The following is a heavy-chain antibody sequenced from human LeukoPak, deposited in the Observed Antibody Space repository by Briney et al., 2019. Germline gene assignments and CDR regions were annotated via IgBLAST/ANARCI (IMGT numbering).Heavy chain of an antibody. Sequence: GRSLRLSCAASGFTFSSYGMHWVRQAPGKGLEWVSAISGSGGSTYYADSVKGRFTISRDNSKNTLYLQMNSLRAEDTAVYYCAKDPPLYCSSTSCYDDYWGQGTLVTVSS. D-gene: IGHD2-2*01. CDR3: AKDPPLYCSSTSCYDDY. CDR2: ISGSGGST. J-gene: IGHJ4*02. V-gene: IGHV3-23*01. CDR1: GFTFSSYG.